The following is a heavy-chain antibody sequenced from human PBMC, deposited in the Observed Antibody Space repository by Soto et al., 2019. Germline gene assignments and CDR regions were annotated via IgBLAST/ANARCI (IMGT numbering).Heavy chain of an antibody. CDR2: IWYDGSTK. J-gene: IGHJ6*02. D-gene: IGHD3-9*01. CDR3: AILNYDTHPPPPVMGV. V-gene: IGHV3-33*01. CDR1: GFTFSSYG. Sequence: QVQLVESGGGVVQPGRSLRLSCAASGFTFSSYGMHWVRPAPGKGLEWVAVIWYDGSTKYYADSVKGRFTISRDNSKDTLDLQMNSLIAEDTAVYYCAILNYDTHPPPPVMGVWCQGTTVAVSS.